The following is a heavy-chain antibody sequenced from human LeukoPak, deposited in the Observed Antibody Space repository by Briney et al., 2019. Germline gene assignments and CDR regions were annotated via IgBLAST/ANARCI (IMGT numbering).Heavy chain of an antibody. V-gene: IGHV3-48*02. J-gene: IGHJ5*02. CDR3: ARDDYYYDSSGYYDL. CDR2: ISSSSSTI. CDR1: GFTFSSYS. D-gene: IGHD3-22*01. Sequence: GGSLRLSCAASGFTFSSYSMNWVRQAPGKGLEWVSYISSSSSTIYYADSVKGRFTISRDNAKNSLYLQMNSLRDEDTAVYYCARDDYYYDSSGYYDLWGQGTLVTVSS.